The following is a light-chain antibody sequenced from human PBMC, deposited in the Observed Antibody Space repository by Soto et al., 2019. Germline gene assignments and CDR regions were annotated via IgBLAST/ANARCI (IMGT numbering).Light chain of an antibody. J-gene: IGLJ2*01. CDR2: DVS. V-gene: IGLV2-14*01. CDR3: SSYTTSGSLV. CDR1: SSDVGGYNY. Sequence: QSALTQPASVSGSPGQSITISCTGTSSDVGGYNYVSWYQQHPGKAPKLMIYDVSNRPSGVSNRFSGCKSGNTASLTISGLKAEDEAYYYCSSYTTSGSLVFGGGTKLTVL.